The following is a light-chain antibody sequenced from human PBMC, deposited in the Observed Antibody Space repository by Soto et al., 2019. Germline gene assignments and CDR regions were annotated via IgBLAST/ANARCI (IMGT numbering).Light chain of an antibody. CDR2: DVT. CDR3: SSSTNSHTLI. Sequence: QSALTQPASVSGSPGQSITISCTGTSSDIGISNYVSWYQQHPTKAPKLIIYDVTDRPSGVSNRFSASKSGNTAYLTISGLQAEDEADYHCSSSTNSHTLIFGGGTKLTVL. V-gene: IGLV2-14*01. CDR1: SSDIGISNY. J-gene: IGLJ2*01.